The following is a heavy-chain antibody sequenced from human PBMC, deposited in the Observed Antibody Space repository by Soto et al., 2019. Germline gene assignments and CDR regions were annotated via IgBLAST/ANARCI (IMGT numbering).Heavy chain of an antibody. CDR1: GYSFTSYW. J-gene: IGHJ6*03. CDR3: ARRVVVVAAGYYYYYMDV. Sequence: GESLKISCKGSGYSFTSYWIGWVRQMPGKGLEWMGIIYPGDSDTRYSPSFQGQVTISADKSISTAYLQWSSLKASDTAMYYCARRVVVVAAGYYYYYMDVWGKETTVTVSS. CDR2: IYPGDSDT. D-gene: IGHD2-15*01. V-gene: IGHV5-51*01.